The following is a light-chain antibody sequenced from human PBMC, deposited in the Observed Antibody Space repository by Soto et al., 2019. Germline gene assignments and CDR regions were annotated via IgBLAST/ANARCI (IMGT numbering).Light chain of an antibody. V-gene: IGLV2-11*01. CDR2: AVN. J-gene: IGLJ3*02. CDR1: SSDVGDYNY. CDR3: CSYAGSYTWV. Sequence: QSALTQPRSVSGSPGQSVTISCTGTSSDVGDYNYVSWYQQHPGKAPKLLIYAVNMRPSGVPDRFSGSKSGNTASLTISGXXXXXXXDYSCCSYAGSYTWVFGGGTKL.